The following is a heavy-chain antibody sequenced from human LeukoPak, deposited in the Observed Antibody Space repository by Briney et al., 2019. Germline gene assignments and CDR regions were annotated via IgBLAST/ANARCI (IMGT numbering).Heavy chain of an antibody. J-gene: IGHJ4*02. CDR3: AKSGGDYVSRTPRLSPFDY. CDR2: LGWNSVAV. CDR1: GFAFDDYS. Sequence: GRSLRLSCAASGFAFDDYSMHWVRQAPGKGLEWVSGLGWNSVAVGYADSVKGRFTISRDNAKNSLYLQMDSLRPEDTALYYCAKSGGDYVSRTPRLSPFDYWGQGTLVTVSS. D-gene: IGHD2-21*02. V-gene: IGHV3-9*01.